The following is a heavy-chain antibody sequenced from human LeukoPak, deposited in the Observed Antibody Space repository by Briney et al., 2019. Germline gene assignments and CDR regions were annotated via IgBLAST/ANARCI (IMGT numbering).Heavy chain of an antibody. CDR1: GYTFTSYY. J-gene: IGHJ4*02. CDR3: AKSYCSSTSCYEDFDY. Sequence: ASVKVSCKASGYTFTSYYMHWVRQAPGQGLEWMGIINPNSGGTNYAQKFQGWVTMTRDTSISTAYMELSRLRSDDTAVYYCAKSYCSSTSCYEDFDYWGQGTLVTVSS. D-gene: IGHD2-2*01. V-gene: IGHV1-2*04. CDR2: INPNSGGT.